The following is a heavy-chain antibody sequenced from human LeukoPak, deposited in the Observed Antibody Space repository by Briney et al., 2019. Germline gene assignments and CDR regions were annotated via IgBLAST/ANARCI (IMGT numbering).Heavy chain of an antibody. V-gene: IGHV3-23*01. CDR3: AKGGVLRFLEWPFDY. Sequence: GGSLRLSCAASGFTCSSYAMSWVRQAPGKGLEWVSAISGSGGSTYYADSVKGRFTISRDNSKNTLYLQMNSLRAEDTAVYYCAKGGVLRFLEWPFDYWGQGTLVTVSS. J-gene: IGHJ4*02. CDR1: GFTCSSYA. D-gene: IGHD3-3*01. CDR2: ISGSGGST.